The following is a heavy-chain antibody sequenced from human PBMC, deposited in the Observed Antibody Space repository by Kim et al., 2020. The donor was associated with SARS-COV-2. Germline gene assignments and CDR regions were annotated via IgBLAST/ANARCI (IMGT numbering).Heavy chain of an antibody. D-gene: IGHD6-13*01. Sequence: GGSLRLSCAASEFTFSSYAMHWVRQAPGKGLEWVAVISHDGSNQFYADSVKGRFTISRDNSKNTLYLQMNSLRPDDTALYRCAKDQEIAKSSSWFTASFDSWGQGNTVTVSS. CDR1: EFTFSSYA. CDR3: AKDQEIAKSSSWFTASFDS. CDR2: ISHDGSNQ. J-gene: IGHJ4*02. V-gene: IGHV3-30*18.